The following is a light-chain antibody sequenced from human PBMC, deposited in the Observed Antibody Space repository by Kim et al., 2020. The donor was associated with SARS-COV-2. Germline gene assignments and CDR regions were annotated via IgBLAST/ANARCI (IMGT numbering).Light chain of an antibody. CDR2: DAS. CDR1: QIVSSY. J-gene: IGKJ5*01. Sequence: SLDPGEIATLSCRASQIVSSYLAWYQQKPGQAPRLFIYDASNRATGIPARFSGSGSGTDFTLTISSLEPEDFAVYYCQQRSNWPLFGQGTRLEIK. V-gene: IGKV3-11*01. CDR3: QQRSNWPL.